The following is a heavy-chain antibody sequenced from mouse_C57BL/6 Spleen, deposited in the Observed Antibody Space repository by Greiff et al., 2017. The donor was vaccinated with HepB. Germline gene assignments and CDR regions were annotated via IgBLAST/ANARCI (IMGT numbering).Heavy chain of an antibody. CDR1: GYTFTSYW. V-gene: IGHV1-61*01. CDR2: IYPSDSET. J-gene: IGHJ4*01. Sequence: VQLQQPGAELVRPGSSVKLSCKASGYTFTSYWMDWVKQRPGQGLEWIGNIYPSDSETHYNQKFKDKATLTVDKSSSTAYMQLSSLTSEDSAVYYCAREDAYDGYYGGAMDYWGQGTSVTVSS. D-gene: IGHD2-3*01. CDR3: AREDAYDGYYGGAMDY.